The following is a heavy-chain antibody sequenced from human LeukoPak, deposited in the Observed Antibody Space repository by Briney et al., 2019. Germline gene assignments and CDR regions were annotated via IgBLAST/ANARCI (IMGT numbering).Heavy chain of an antibody. V-gene: IGHV1-2*02. J-gene: IGHJ2*01. CDR1: GYTFTGYL. D-gene: IGHD4-17*01. CDR3: VRAITTVATWLYL. CDR2: ISPNSGDT. Sequence: GASVKVSCKASGYTFTGYLMHWVRQAPGQGLEWMGWISPNSGDTKYAQKFQGRVTMTRDTSITTAYMELSRLTSDDTAVYYCVRAITTVATWLYLWGRGTLVTVSS.